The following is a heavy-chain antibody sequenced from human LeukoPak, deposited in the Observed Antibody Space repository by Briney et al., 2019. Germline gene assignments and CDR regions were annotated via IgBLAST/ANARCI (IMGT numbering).Heavy chain of an antibody. D-gene: IGHD3-22*01. CDR1: GFTFSSYA. V-gene: IGHV3-48*01. CDR2: ISSSSSTI. Sequence: GGSLRLSCAASGFTFSSYAMSWVRQAPGRGLEWVSYISSSSSTIYYADSVKGRFTISRDNAKNSLYLQMNSLRAEDTAVYYCARVRRDSSGYYFVFDYWGQGTLVTVSS. CDR3: ARVRRDSSGYYFVFDY. J-gene: IGHJ4*02.